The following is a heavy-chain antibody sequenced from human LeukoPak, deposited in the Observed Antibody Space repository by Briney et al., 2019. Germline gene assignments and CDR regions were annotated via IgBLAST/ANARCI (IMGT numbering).Heavy chain of an antibody. D-gene: IGHD5-18*01. CDR3: AKDSASYVDTARGIFDY. Sequence: PGGSLRLSCAASGFTFSSYGMHWVRQAPGKGLEWVAVISYDGSNKYYADSVKGRFTISRDNSKNTLYLQMNSLRAEDTAVYYCAKDSASYVDTARGIFDYWGQGTLVTVSS. V-gene: IGHV3-30*18. CDR1: GFTFSSYG. J-gene: IGHJ4*02. CDR2: ISYDGSNK.